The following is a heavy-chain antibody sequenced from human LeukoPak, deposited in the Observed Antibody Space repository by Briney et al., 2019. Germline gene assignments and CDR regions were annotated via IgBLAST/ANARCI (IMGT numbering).Heavy chain of an antibody. V-gene: IGHV1-69*05. D-gene: IGHD3-22*01. CDR1: GGTFSSYA. J-gene: IGHJ4*02. CDR2: IIPIFGTA. Sequence: SVKVSFKASGGTFSSYAISWVRQAPGQGLEWMGRIIPIFGTANYAQKFQGRGTITTDESTSTAYMELSSLRSEDTAVNYCASENPYYYDSSGYYSHYYFDYWGQGTRVTVSS. CDR3: ASENPYYYDSSGYYSHYYFDY.